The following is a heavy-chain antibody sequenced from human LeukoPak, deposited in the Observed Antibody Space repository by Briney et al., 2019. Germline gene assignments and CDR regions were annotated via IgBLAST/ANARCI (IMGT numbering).Heavy chain of an antibody. CDR3: ARAEYEGYYFYHYMDV. CDR2: MNPSSGNT. D-gene: IGHD6-6*01. V-gene: IGHV1-8*01. CDR1: GYTFTSYD. Sequence: ASVKVSCKASGYTFTSYDINWVRQATGQGLEWLGWMNPSSGNTGYAQKFQGRVTMTRDTSISTAYMELSSLRSEDTAVYYCARAEYEGYYFYHYMDVWGKGTTVTVSS. J-gene: IGHJ6*03.